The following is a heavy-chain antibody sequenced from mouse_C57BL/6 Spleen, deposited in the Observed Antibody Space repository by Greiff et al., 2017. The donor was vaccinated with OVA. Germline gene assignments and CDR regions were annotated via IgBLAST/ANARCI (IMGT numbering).Heavy chain of an antibody. V-gene: IGHV1-64*01. CDR3: ARYRDGGYFDV. Sequence: QVQLKQPGAELVKPGASVKLSCKASGYTFTSYWMHWVKQRPGQGLEWIGMIHPNSGSTNYNEKFKSKATLTVDKSSSTAYMQLSSLTSEDSAVYYCARYRDGGYFDVWGTGTTVTVSS. CDR1: GYTFTSYW. J-gene: IGHJ1*03. D-gene: IGHD3-3*01. CDR2: IHPNSGST.